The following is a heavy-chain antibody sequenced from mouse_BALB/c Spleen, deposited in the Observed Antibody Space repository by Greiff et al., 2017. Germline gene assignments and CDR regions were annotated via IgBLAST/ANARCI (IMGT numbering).Heavy chain of an antibody. D-gene: IGHD1-1*01. CDR3: ARGGFTTVVGYAMDY. V-gene: IGHV5-6-5*01. CDR1: GFTFSSYA. CDR2: ISSGGST. J-gene: IGHJ4*01. Sequence: EVMLVESGGGLVKPGGSLKLSCAASGFTFSSYAMSWVRQTPEKRLEWVASISSGGSTYYPDSVKGRFTISRDNARNILYLQMSSLRSEDTAMYYCARGGFTTVVGYAMDYWGQGTSVTVSS.